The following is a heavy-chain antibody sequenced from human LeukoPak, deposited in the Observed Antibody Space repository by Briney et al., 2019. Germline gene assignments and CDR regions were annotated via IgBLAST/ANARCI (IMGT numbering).Heavy chain of an antibody. V-gene: IGHV3-30*03. D-gene: IGHD3-10*01. CDR1: GFTFSSYW. CDR2: ISYDGSNK. J-gene: IGHJ3*02. CDR3: ARERITMVRGVKDAFDI. Sequence: RTGGSLRLSCAASGFTFSSYWMSWVRQAPGKGLEWVAVISYDGSNKYYADSVKGRFTISRDNAKNSLYLQMNSLRAEDTAVYYCARERITMVRGVKDAFDIWGQGTMVTVSS.